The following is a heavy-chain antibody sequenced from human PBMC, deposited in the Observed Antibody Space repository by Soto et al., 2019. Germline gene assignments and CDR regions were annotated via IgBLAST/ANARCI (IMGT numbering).Heavy chain of an antibody. CDR3: ATGPPSSTSDALDI. CDR1: HGVDISEY. J-gene: IGHJ3*02. D-gene: IGHD3-10*01. Sequence: SGTLGHTCPVFHGVDISEYGICMRQPPGKGLEWIGYAHYSGTTNSSPSLRSRVIMSVDTSKNQFSLNLISVTAADTAVYYSATGPPSSTSDALDIWDRGTMVTVSS. V-gene: IGHV4-59*02. CDR2: AHYSGTT.